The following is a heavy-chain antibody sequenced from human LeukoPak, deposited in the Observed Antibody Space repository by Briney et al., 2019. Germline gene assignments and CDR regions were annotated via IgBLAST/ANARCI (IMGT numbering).Heavy chain of an antibody. CDR2: LSGRGGST. CDR1: GFTFSSYA. Sequence: HPGGSLRLSCAASGFTFSSYAMSWVRQAPGKGLEWVSGLSGRGGSTYCADSVKDRFTISRDSSKNTLYLQMDSLRAEDTAVYYCAKGGANLKSGPDYWGQGTLVTVSS. V-gene: IGHV3-23*01. J-gene: IGHJ4*02. CDR3: AKGGANLKSGPDY. D-gene: IGHD1-26*01.